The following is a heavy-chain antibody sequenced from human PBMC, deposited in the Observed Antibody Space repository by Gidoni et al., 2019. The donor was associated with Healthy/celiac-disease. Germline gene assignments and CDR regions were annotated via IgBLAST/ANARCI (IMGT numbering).Heavy chain of an antibody. CDR1: GFTFSSYG. J-gene: IGHJ4*02. CDR3: AKLPHRDTAMVTVDY. D-gene: IGHD5-18*01. Sequence: QVQLVESGGGVVQPGRSLRLSCAASGFTFSSYGMHWVRQAPGKGLEWVAVISYDGSNKYYADSVKGRFTISRDNSKNTLYLQMNSLRAEDTAVYYCAKLPHRDTAMVTVDYWGQGTLVTVSS. CDR2: ISYDGSNK. V-gene: IGHV3-30*18.